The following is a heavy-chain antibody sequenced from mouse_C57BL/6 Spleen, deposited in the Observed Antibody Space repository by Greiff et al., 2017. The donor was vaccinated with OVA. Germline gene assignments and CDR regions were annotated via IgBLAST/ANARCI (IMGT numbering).Heavy chain of an antibody. CDR3: ARTTVVAYWYFDV. D-gene: IGHD1-1*01. J-gene: IGHJ1*03. Sequence: QVQLQQSGAELVKPGASVKISCKASGYAFSSYWMNWVKQRPGKGLEWIGQIYPGDGDTNYNGKFKGKATLTADKSSSTAYMQFSSLTSEDSAVYFCARTTVVAYWYFDVWGTGTTVTVSS. V-gene: IGHV1-80*01. CDR2: IYPGDGDT. CDR1: GYAFSSYW.